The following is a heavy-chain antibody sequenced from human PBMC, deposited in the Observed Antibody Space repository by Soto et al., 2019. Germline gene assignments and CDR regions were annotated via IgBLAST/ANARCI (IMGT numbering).Heavy chain of an antibody. CDR2: INPKSGDT. D-gene: IGHD2-15*01. CDR3: AKGLWTVGHCTGGSCNDGMDA. Sequence: QVQLVQSGAEVKKPGASVKVSCEASEYTFIGFHLHWVRQAPGQGRAWMGWINPKSGDTKYAQKFQGRVTLTKETSISTGYMELRRLESNDTAVYYCAKGLWTVGHCTGGSCNDGMDAWGQGTTVTVSS. J-gene: IGHJ6*02. CDR1: EYTFIGFH. V-gene: IGHV1-2*02.